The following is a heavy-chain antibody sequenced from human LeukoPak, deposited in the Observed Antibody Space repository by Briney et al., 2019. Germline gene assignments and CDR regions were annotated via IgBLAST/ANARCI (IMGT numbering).Heavy chain of an antibody. CDR2: ISGSGGST. V-gene: IGHV3-23*01. J-gene: IGHJ4*02. D-gene: IGHD3-22*01. CDR3: AKLDTMIVVATLDY. Sequence: EGSLRLSCAASGFTFSSYAMSWVRQAPGKGLEWVSAISGSGGSTYYADSVKGRFTISRDNSKNTLYLQMNSLRAEDTAVYYCAKLDTMIVVATLDYWGQGTLVTVSS. CDR1: GFTFSSYA.